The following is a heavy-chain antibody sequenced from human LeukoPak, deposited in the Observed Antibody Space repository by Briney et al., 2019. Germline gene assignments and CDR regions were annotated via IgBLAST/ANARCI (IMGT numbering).Heavy chain of an antibody. J-gene: IGHJ4*02. CDR3: ARVIAVAGTDFDY. CDR2: IYPGDSDT. D-gene: IGHD6-19*01. Sequence: GESLKISCQGSGYSFTSYWIGWVRQMPGKGLEWMGIIYPGDSDTRCSPSFQGQVTISADKSISTAYLQWSSLKASDTAMYYCARVIAVAGTDFDYWGQGTLVTVSS. V-gene: IGHV5-51*01. CDR1: GYSFTSYW.